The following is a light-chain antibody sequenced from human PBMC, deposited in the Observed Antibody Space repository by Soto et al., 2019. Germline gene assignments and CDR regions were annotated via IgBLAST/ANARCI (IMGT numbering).Light chain of an antibody. V-gene: IGKV1-9*01. J-gene: IGKJ1*01. CDR2: AAS. CDR3: QQYNSYRT. Sequence: DIKLTQSPSFLSASVGDRVTITCRASQGISSYLAWYQQKPGKAPRLLIYAASTLQSGVPSRFSGSGSGTEFTLTISSLQPEDFATYYCQQYNSYRTFGQGTKVDIK. CDR1: QGISSY.